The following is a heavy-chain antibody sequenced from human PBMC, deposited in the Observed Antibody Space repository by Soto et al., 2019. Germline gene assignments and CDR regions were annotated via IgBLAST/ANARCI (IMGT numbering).Heavy chain of an antibody. V-gene: IGHV1-69*02. CDR3: ARGLCGSTYDC. D-gene: IGHD1-26*01. J-gene: IGHJ4*02. CDR1: GGTFSSYT. Sequence: QVQLVQSGAEVKKPGSSVKVSCKASGGTFSSYTISWVRQAPGQGLEWMGRIIPILGIANYAQKFKGRVTITADKSTSTAYMELSSLRSEDTAVYYCARGLCGSTYDCWGQGTLVTVSS. CDR2: IIPILGIA.